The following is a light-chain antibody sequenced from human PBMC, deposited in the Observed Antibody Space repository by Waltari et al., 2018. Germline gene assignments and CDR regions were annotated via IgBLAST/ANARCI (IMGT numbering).Light chain of an antibody. CDR2: GDS. CDR1: TSNIGATYD. CDR3: HSYDSSLSSWL. J-gene: IGLJ3*02. Sequence: QSVLTQPSSVSGAPGQRVTISCNGSTSNIGATYDVHWYQQIPGTLPRFLISGDSNRPSGVPDRFSASKSGTSASLAIADLHVEDEADYYCHSYDSSLSSWLFGGGTKLTVL. V-gene: IGLV1-40*01.